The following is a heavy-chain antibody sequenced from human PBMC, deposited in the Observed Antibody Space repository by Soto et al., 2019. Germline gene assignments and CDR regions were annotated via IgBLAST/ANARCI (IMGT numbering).Heavy chain of an antibody. CDR2: IYHSGST. CDR3: VRDGAGAYGHGGCGP. D-gene: IGHD2-21*01. Sequence: QVQLQESGPGLVKPSQTLSLSCTVSGDSISRGGYYWNWIRQHPRKGLEWIGYIYHSGSTNYNPSLKSRVTISLDTSKNQLSLELTDVTAADTAVYYCVRDGAGAYGHGGCGPWGQGILVTVSS. CDR1: GDSISRGGYY. J-gene: IGHJ5*02. V-gene: IGHV4-31*03.